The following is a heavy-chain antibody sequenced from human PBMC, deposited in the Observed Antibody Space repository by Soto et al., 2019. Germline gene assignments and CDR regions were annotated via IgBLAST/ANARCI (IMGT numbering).Heavy chain of an antibody. D-gene: IGHD2-2*02. CDR1: GYTFTSYG. J-gene: IGHJ5*02. CDR3: ARDLGYCSSTSCYKVDWFDP. Sequence: SGXEXXXXGAXXXVSCKASGYTFTSYGISWVRQAPGXXXXXMGWISAYNGNTNYAQKLQGRVTIXXXXXXXXXXXXXXXXXXXXXXXXYCARDLGYCSSTSCYKVDWFDPWGQGTLVTVSS. V-gene: IGHV1-18*01. CDR2: ISAYNGNT.